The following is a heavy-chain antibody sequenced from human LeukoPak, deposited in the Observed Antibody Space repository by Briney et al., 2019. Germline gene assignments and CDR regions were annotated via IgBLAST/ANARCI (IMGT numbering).Heavy chain of an antibody. V-gene: IGHV3-7*03. D-gene: IGHD3-3*01. CDR2: IKQDGSEK. Sequence: GGSLRLSCAASGFTFSSYWMSWVRQAPGKGLEWVANIKQDGSEKYYVDSVKGRFTISRDNSKNTLYLQMNSLRAEDTAVYYCAKDYTIFGVVIPYYFDYWGQGTLVTVSS. CDR1: GFTFSSYW. CDR3: AKDYTIFGVVIPYYFDY. J-gene: IGHJ4*02.